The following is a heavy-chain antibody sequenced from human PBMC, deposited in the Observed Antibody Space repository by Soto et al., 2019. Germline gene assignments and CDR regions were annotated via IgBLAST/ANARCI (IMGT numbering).Heavy chain of an antibody. CDR3: ARRGSSSGGRGY. CDR2: ISSSGSTI. D-gene: IGHD6-6*01. CDR1: GFTFSDYY. Sequence: QVQLVESGGGFVKPGGSLRLSCAASGFTFSDYYMSWICQAPGKGVEGVSYISSSGSTIYYSDTGKGRFAISRDNAKNSLDLQTHSLGAEDTVVFFCARRGSSSGGRGYWGQGTLVTVSS. J-gene: IGHJ4*02. V-gene: IGHV3-11*01.